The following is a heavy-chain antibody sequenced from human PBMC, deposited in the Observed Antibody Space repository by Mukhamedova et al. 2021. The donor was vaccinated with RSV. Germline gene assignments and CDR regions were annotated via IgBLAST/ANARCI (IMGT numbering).Heavy chain of an antibody. V-gene: IGHV3-53*01. CDR2: IYSGGST. Sequence: VRQAPGKGLEWVSVIYSGGSTYYADSVKGRFTISRDNSKNTLYLQMNSLRAEDTAVYYCARRSGYYDAFDIWGQGTMVTVSS. D-gene: IGHD3-3*01. CDR3: ARRSGYYDAFDI. J-gene: IGHJ3*02.